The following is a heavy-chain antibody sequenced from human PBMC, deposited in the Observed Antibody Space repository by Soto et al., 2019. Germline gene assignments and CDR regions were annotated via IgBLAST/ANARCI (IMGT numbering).Heavy chain of an antibody. V-gene: IGHV1-69*13. CDR1: GGTFSSYA. J-gene: IGHJ4*02. CDR3: ARASGRIAAAGPPYFDY. D-gene: IGHD6-13*01. Sequence: ASVKVSCKASGGTFSSYAISWVRQAPGQGLEWMGGIIPIFGTANYAQKFQGRVTITADESTSTAYMELSSLRSEDTAVYYCARASGRIAAAGPPYFDYWGQGTLVTVSS. CDR2: IIPIFGTA.